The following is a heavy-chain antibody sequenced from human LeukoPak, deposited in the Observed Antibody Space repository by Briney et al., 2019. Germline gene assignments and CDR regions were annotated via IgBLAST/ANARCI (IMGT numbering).Heavy chain of an antibody. D-gene: IGHD5-12*01. V-gene: IGHV1-69*13. CDR1: GGTFSSYA. CDR2: IIPIFGTA. CDR3: ARGGQFHHDAFDI. J-gene: IGHJ3*02. Sequence: SVKVSCKASGGTFSSYAISWVRQAPGQGLEWMGGIIPIFGTANYAQKFQGRVTITADESTSTAYMELSSLRSEDTAVYYCARGGQFHHDAFDIWGQGTMVTVSS.